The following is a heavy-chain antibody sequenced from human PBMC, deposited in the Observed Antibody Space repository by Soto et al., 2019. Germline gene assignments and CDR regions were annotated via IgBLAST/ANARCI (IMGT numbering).Heavy chain of an antibody. CDR1: GFTFTSPA. V-gene: IGHV1-58*02. J-gene: IGHJ3*02. CDR3: AAAYAHYGRAFEI. CDR2: IVVGSGNT. Sequence: QMQLVQSGPEVKKPGTSVKVSCKASGFTFTSPAMQWVRQARGQRLEWIGGIVVGSGNTNYAQKFQERVTITRDMSTSTAYMELSSLRSEDTAVYYGAAAYAHYGRAFEIWGQGTMLTVSS. D-gene: IGHD4-17*01.